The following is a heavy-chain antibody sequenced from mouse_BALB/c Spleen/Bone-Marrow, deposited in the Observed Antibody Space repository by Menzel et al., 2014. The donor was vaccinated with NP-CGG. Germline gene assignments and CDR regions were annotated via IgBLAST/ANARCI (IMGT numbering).Heavy chain of an antibody. V-gene: IGHV5-6-3*01. Sequence: EVKLVESGGGLVQPGGSLKLSCAASGFTFSSYGMSWVRQTPDKRLELVAAINSNGGITYYPDSVKGRFTISRDNAKNTLYLQMSSLKSEDTAMYYCAKNQEAFDYWGQGTTLTVSS. CDR3: AKNQEAFDY. D-gene: IGHD3-2*02. CDR1: GFTFSSYG. CDR2: INSNGGIT. J-gene: IGHJ2*01.